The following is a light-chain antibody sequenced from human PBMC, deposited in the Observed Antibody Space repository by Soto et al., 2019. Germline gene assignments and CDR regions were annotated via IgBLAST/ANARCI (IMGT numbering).Light chain of an antibody. V-gene: IGKV3-15*01. Sequence: EIVMTQSPATLSVSPGESATLSCTSSQSVRSNLAWYQQKPGQAPRLLIYGASSRAADDFPPRFSGSGSGTEFTLTISSLQPEDFAVYYCQQYNDWPYTFGQGTKLEI. CDR3: QQYNDWPYT. J-gene: IGKJ2*01. CDR2: GAS. CDR1: QSVRSN.